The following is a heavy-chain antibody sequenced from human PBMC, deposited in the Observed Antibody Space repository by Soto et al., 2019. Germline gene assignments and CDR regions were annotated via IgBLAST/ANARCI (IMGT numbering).Heavy chain of an antibody. CDR3: AGDHRGGTDAFDI. J-gene: IGHJ3*02. D-gene: IGHD2-15*01. CDR2: ISAYNGNT. V-gene: IGHV1-18*01. CDR1: GYTFTSFG. Sequence: QVQLVQSGAEVKKPGASVKVSCKASGYTFTSFGISWVRQAPGQGLEWMGWISAYNGNTNYAENLQGRVTMTTDTSSSTAYMELRSLRSDDTAVYYCAGDHRGGTDAFDIWGQGTMVTVSS.